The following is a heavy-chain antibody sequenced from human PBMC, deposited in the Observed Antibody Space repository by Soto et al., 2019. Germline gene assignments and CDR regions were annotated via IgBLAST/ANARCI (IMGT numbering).Heavy chain of an antibody. CDR3: ATFAGGITIFGVVITPDAFDI. Sequence: QMQLVQSGAEVKKTGSSVKVSCKASGYTFTYRYLHWVRQAPGQALEWMGWITPFNGNTNYAQKFQERVTITRDRSMSTAYMELSSLRSEDTAMYYCATFAGGITIFGVVITPDAFDIWGQGTMVTVSS. CDR1: GYTFTYRY. J-gene: IGHJ3*02. CDR2: ITPFNGNT. V-gene: IGHV1-45*02. D-gene: IGHD3-3*01.